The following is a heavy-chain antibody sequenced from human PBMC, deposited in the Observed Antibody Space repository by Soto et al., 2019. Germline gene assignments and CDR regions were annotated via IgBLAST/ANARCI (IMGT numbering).Heavy chain of an antibody. Sequence: ASVKVSCKASGYTFTSYGISWVRQAPGQGLEWMGWISAYNGNTNYAQKLQGRVTMTTDTSTSTAYMELRSLRSDDTAVYYCARGWGYYVILTGTHAFDIWGQGTMVTVSS. J-gene: IGHJ3*02. V-gene: IGHV1-18*01. CDR2: ISAYNGNT. CDR3: ARGWGYYVILTGTHAFDI. CDR1: GYTFTSYG. D-gene: IGHD3-9*01.